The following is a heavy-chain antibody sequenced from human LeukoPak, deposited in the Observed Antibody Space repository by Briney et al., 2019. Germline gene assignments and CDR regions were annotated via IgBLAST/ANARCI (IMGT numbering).Heavy chain of an antibody. J-gene: IGHJ3*02. CDR3: ARVAFYGAIPDDI. CDR2: IYHGGST. CDR1: GGSINSGGYS. V-gene: IGHV4-30-2*01. D-gene: IGHD2-21*01. Sequence: PSETLSLTCAVSGGSINSGGYSWSWIRQPPGKGPEWIGYIYHGGSTHYSSSLKSRVTISVDKSKNQFSLNLYSVTAADTAVYYCARVAFYGAIPDDIWGQGTMVTVSS.